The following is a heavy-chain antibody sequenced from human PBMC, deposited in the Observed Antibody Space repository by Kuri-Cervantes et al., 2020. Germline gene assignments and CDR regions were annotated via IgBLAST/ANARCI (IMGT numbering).Heavy chain of an antibody. D-gene: IGHD3-10*01. CDR3: ARDQGRELSPLDC. V-gene: IGHV3-23*01. Sequence: GESLKISCAASGFTFSSYAMSWVRQAPGKGLEWVSAISGSGGSTYYADSVKGRFTISRDNSKNTLYLQMNSLRDEDTAVYYRARDQGRELSPLDCWGQGTLVTVSS. J-gene: IGHJ4*02. CDR2: ISGSGGST. CDR1: GFTFSSYA.